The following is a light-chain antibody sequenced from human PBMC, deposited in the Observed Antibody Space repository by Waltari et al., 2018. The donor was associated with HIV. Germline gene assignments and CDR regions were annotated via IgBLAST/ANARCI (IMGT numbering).Light chain of an antibody. V-gene: IGLV2-23*02. J-gene: IGLJ2*01. CDR2: EVS. CDR3: CSYAGSVV. Sequence: QSALTQPASVSGSPGQSITISCTGTSSDVGNYNLVYWYQQHPGKAPKLMIYEVSKRPSGVSNRFSGSKSGNTASLTISGLQAEDEADYYCCSYAGSVVFGGGTKLTVL. CDR1: SSDVGNYNL.